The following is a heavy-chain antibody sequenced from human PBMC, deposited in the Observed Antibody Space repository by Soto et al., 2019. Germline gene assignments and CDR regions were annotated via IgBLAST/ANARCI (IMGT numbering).Heavy chain of an antibody. CDR1: GFTFSSYA. CDR2: ISYDGSNK. D-gene: IGHD2-15*01. Sequence: VGSLRLSCAASGFTFSSYAMHWVRQAPGKGLEWVAVISYDGSNKYYADSVKGRFTISRDNSKNTLYLQMNSLRAEDTAVYYCARNPGVAATNYFDYWGQGTLVTVSS. V-gene: IGHV3-30-3*01. CDR3: ARNPGVAATNYFDY. J-gene: IGHJ4*02.